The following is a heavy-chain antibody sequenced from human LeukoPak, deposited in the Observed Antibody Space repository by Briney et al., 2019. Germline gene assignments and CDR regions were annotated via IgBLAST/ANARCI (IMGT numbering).Heavy chain of an antibody. Sequence: GGSLRLSCAASGFTFDDYGMSWVRQAPGKGLEWVSYISSSSTIYYADSVKGRFTISRDNAKNSLYLQMNSLRAEDTAVYYCARGVGAKGSANGYWGQGTLVTVSS. V-gene: IGHV3-69-1*01. J-gene: IGHJ4*02. CDR2: ISSSSTI. CDR3: ARGVGAKGSANGY. CDR1: GFTFDDYG. D-gene: IGHD1-26*01.